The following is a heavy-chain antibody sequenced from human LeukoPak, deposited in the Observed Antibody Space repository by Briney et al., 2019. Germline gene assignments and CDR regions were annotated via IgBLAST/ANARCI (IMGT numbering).Heavy chain of an antibody. V-gene: IGHV4-38-2*02. J-gene: IGHJ3*02. CDR2: IYYSGST. D-gene: IGHD3-9*01. Sequence: SETLSLTCTVSGYSISSGYYWGWIRQPPGKGLEWIGYIYYSGSTYYNPSLKSRVTMSVDTSKNQFSLKLSSVTAADTAVYYCARAFPYYDILTGYETAFDIWGQGTMVTVSS. CDR3: ARAFPYYDILTGYETAFDI. CDR1: GYSISSGYY.